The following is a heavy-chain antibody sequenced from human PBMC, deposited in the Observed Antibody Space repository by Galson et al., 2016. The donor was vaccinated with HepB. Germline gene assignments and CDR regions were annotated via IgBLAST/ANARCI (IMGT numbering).Heavy chain of an antibody. V-gene: IGHV1-3*01. Sequence: SVKVSCKASGYTFTSYAMHWVRQAPGQRLEWMGWINGANDNTRYSQKFQGRVTFTRDTSANTVYMELSSLRSEDTAIYYCARDSRNYNNYFRWFDPWGQGTLVTVSS. CDR2: INGANDNT. D-gene: IGHD4-11*01. J-gene: IGHJ5*02. CDR1: GYTFTSYA. CDR3: ARDSRNYNNYFRWFDP.